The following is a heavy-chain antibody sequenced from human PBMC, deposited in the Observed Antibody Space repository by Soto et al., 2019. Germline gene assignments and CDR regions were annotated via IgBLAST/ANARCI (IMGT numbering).Heavy chain of an antibody. CDR3: ARTYGGNTFDY. D-gene: IGHD4-17*01. V-gene: IGHV4-59*01. J-gene: IGHJ4*02. CDR1: GGSISSYY. Sequence: SETLSLTCTVSGGSISSYYWSWIWQPPGKGLEWIGYIYYSGSTNYNPSLKSRVTISVDTSKNQFSLKLSSVTAADTAVYYCARTYGGNTFDYWGQGTLVTVSS. CDR2: IYYSGST.